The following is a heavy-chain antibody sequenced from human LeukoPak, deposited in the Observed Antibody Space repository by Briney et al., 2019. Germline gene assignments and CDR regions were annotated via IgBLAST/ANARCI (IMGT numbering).Heavy chain of an antibody. V-gene: IGHV4-39*07. J-gene: IGHJ4*02. CDR1: GGSINSGDYY. D-gene: IGHD3-9*01. CDR2: IYYSGNA. Sequence: SETLSLTCSVSGGSINSGDYYWGWIRHPPGKGLEWIGSIYYSGNAAYNPSLRSRVTMSVDTSNNQFSLRLSSVSAADTAVYNCARAQSRRRYFDWFNTRFDYWGQGTLVTVSS. CDR3: ARAQSRRRYFDWFNTRFDY.